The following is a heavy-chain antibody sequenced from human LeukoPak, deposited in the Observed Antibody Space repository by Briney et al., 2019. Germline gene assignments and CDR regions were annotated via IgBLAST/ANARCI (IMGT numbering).Heavy chain of an antibody. Sequence: ASVKVSCKASGYTFTGYYIHWVRQAPGQGLEWMGWINPNSGGTIYAQKFQGRVTMTTDTSISTAYMELSRLRSDDTAVYYCARGGDLESLDYWGQGALVTVSS. D-gene: IGHD3-16*01. CDR1: GYTFTGYY. CDR3: ARGGDLESLDY. J-gene: IGHJ4*02. V-gene: IGHV1-2*02. CDR2: INPNSGGT.